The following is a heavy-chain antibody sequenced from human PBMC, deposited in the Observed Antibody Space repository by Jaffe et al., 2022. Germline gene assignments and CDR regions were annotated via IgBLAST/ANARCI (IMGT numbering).Heavy chain of an antibody. D-gene: IGHD2-21*02. CDR2: IRSKAYGGTT. CDR1: GFTFGDYA. CDR3: TRSLSMLAYCGGDCYNDAFDI. V-gene: IGHV3-49*04. J-gene: IGHJ3*02. Sequence: EVQLVESGGGLVQPGRSLRLSCTASGFTFGDYAMSWVRQAPGKGLEWVGFIRSKAYGGTTEYAASVKGRFTISRDDSKSIAYLQMNSLKTEDTAVYYCTRSLSMLAYCGGDCYNDAFDIWGQGTMVTVSS.